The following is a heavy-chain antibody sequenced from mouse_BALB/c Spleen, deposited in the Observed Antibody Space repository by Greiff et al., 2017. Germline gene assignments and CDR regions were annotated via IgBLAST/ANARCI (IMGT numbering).Heavy chain of an antibody. Sequence: QVQLQQSGPGLVAPSQSLSITCTVSGFSLTGYGVNWVRQPPGKGLEWLGMIWGDGSTDYNSALKSRLSISKDNSKSQVFLKMNSLQTDDTARYYCARDLTSYYYAMDYWGQGTSVTVSS. CDR1: GFSLTGYG. J-gene: IGHJ4*01. V-gene: IGHV2-6-7*01. CDR3: ARDLTSYYYAMDY. CDR2: IWGDGST.